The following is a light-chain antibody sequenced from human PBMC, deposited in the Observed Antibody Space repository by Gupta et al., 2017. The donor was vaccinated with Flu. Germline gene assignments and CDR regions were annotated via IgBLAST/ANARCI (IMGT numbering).Light chain of an antibody. Sequence: PATLSVSPGERATPSCTANQSSSSYLGWYQQKPGQAPRLLIHGASTRATGIPARFSGSGSGTEFTLTISSLEPEDFVVYYCQQYNNWTHTFGEGTKVEIK. CDR3: QQYNNWTHT. J-gene: IGKJ4*01. CDR1: QSSSSY. CDR2: GAS. V-gene: IGKV3-15*01.